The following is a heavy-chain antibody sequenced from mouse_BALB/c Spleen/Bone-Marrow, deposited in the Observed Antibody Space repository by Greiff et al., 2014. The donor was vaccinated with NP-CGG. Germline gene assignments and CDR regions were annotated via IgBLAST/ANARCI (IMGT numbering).Heavy chain of an antibody. V-gene: IGHV14-3*02. Sequence: DVQLQESGAELVKPGASVKLSCTASGFNIKDTYMHWVKQRPEQGLEWIGRIDPANGNTKYDPKFQGKATITADTSSNTAYLQLSSLTSEDTAVYYSAAYYYGSSQFAYWGQGTLVTVSA. J-gene: IGHJ3*01. CDR2: IDPANGNT. D-gene: IGHD1-1*01. CDR3: AAYYYGSSQFAY. CDR1: GFNIKDTY.